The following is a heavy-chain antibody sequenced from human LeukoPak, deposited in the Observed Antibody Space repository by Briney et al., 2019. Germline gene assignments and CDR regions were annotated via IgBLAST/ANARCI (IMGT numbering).Heavy chain of an antibody. J-gene: IGHJ6*02. V-gene: IGHV3-30*18. CDR3: AKGLGYVNYYGMDV. Sequence: GGSLRLPCAVSGFTFSNYGMHWVRQAPGKGLEWVAVISYDGSNKYYADSVKGRFTISRDNSKNTLYLQMNSLRAEDTAVYYCAKGLGYVNYYGMDVWGQGTTVTVSS. D-gene: IGHD2-15*01. CDR1: GFTFSNYG. CDR2: ISYDGSNK.